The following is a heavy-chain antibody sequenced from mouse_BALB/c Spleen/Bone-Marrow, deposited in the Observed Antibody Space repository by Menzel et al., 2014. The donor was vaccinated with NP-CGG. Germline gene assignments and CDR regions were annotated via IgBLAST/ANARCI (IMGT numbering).Heavy chain of an antibody. V-gene: IGHV2-9*02. Sequence: QVQLKESGPGLVAPSQSLSITCTVSGFSLTSYGVHWVRQPPGKGLEWLGVIWAGGSTNYNSALMSRLSISKDNSKSQVFLKMNSLQTDDTAMYYCARGYYYGGTYYYAMDYWGQGTSVTVSS. CDR1: GFSLTSYG. CDR3: ARGYYYGGTYYYAMDY. D-gene: IGHD1-1*01. CDR2: IWAGGST. J-gene: IGHJ4*01.